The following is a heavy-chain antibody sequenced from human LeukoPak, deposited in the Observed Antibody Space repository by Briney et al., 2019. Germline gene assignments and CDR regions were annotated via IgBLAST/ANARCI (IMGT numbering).Heavy chain of an antibody. CDR1: GFTFSSYA. CDR2: IDASGRNT. Sequence: GGSLRLSCAASGFTFSSYAMSWVRQAPEKGLEWVSAIDASGRNTHYAGSVKGRFSISRDNSKNTLILQMNSLRVEDTAVYYCAKALYDSTGDGYWGQGTLVTISS. CDR3: AKALYDSTGDGY. J-gene: IGHJ4*02. V-gene: IGHV3-23*01. D-gene: IGHD7-27*01.